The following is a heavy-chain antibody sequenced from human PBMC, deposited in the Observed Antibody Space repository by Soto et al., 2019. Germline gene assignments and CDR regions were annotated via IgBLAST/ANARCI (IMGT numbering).Heavy chain of an antibody. Sequence: GGSLRLSCAASGFTFSSYAMSWVRQAPGKGLEWVSAISGSGGSTYYADSVKGRFTISRDNSKNTLYLQMNSLRAEDTAVYYCAELKGRYCTNGVTDWGQGTLVTVSS. CDR1: GFTFSSYA. V-gene: IGHV3-23*01. CDR2: ISGSGGST. D-gene: IGHD2-8*01. J-gene: IGHJ4*02. CDR3: AELKGRYCTNGVTD.